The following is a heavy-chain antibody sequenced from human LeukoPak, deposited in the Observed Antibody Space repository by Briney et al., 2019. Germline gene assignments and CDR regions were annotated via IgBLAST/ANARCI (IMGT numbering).Heavy chain of an antibody. CDR1: GYSISSGYY. V-gene: IGHV4-38-2*01. CDR3: ARGMFCTNGLCYSYNYYYMDA. Sequence: PSETLSLTCAVSGYSISSGYYWGWIRQPPGKGLEWIGSISHSGSTYYNPSLKSRVTISVDTSKNQFYLKLSSVTVADTALYYCARGMFCTNGLCYSYNYYYMDAWGKGTTVTVSS. D-gene: IGHD2-8*01. J-gene: IGHJ6*03. CDR2: ISHSGST.